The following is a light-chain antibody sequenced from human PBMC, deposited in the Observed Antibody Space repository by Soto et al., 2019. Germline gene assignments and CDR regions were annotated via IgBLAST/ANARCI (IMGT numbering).Light chain of an antibody. J-gene: IGKJ5*01. CDR1: QGIGDT. Sequence: EVVMTQSPATLSVSAGEGATLSCRASQGIGDTLAWYQHKPGQTPRLLIYDTSTRATVIPPRFSGSGSGTDFTLTISSLEPEDSAVYYCQQRHMWPITFGQGTRLENK. V-gene: IGKV3D-11*01. CDR3: QQRHMWPIT. CDR2: DTS.